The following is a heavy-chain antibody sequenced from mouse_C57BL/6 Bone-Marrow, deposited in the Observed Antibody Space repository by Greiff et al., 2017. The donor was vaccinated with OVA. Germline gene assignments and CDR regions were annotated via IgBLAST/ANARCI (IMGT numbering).Heavy chain of an antibody. Sequence: VQLKESGPELVKPGASVKISCKASGYSFTGYYMNWVKQSPEKSLEWIGEINPSTGGTTYNQKFKAKATLTVDKSASTAYMQLKSLTSEDSAVYYSAREGGTTVNWYFDVWGTGTTVTVSS. CDR1: GYSFTGYY. CDR2: INPSTGGT. CDR3: AREGGTTVNWYFDV. J-gene: IGHJ1*03. D-gene: IGHD1-1*01. V-gene: IGHV1-42*01.